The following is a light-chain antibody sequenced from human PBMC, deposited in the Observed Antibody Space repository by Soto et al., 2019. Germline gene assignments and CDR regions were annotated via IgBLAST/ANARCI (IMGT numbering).Light chain of an antibody. CDR3: SSLNISSAPQV. J-gene: IGLJ1*01. CDR1: ISDFVVYNY. CDR2: GVS. V-gene: IGLV2-14*01. Sequence: SALTQPASVSGSPGQSITISCTGTISDFVVYNYVSWYQQHPGKAPKLMIYGVSNRPSGVSNRFSGSKSGNTASLTISGLQADDEADYYCSSLNISSAPQVFGTAIKVTV.